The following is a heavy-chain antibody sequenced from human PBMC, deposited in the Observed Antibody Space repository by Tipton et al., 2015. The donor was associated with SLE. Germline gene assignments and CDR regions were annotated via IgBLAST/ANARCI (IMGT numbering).Heavy chain of an antibody. V-gene: IGHV4-59*01. Sequence: TLSLTCAVYGGSFSGNFWNWIRQPPGKGLEWIGYIYYSGSTSYNPSLKSRVTISVDTSKNQFSLKLSSVTAADTAVYYCARVNSGWHGHDAFDIWGQGTMVTVSS. CDR1: GGSFSGNF. D-gene: IGHD6-19*01. CDR3: ARVNSGWHGHDAFDI. CDR2: IYYSGST. J-gene: IGHJ3*02.